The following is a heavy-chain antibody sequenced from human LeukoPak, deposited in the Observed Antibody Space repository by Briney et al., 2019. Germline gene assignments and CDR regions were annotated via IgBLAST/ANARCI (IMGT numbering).Heavy chain of an antibody. J-gene: IGHJ6*04. CDR2: ISSSGSTI. Sequence: GGSLRLSCAASGFTFSSYEMNWVRQAPGKGLEWVSYISSSGSTIYYADSVKGRFTISRDDAKDSLYLQMNSLRAEDTAVYYCAELGITMIGGVWGKGTTVTISS. V-gene: IGHV3-48*03. CDR3: AELGITMIGGV. D-gene: IGHD3-10*02. CDR1: GFTFSSYE.